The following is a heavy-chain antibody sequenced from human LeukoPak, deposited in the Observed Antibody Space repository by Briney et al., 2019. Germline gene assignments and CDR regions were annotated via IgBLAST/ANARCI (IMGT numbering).Heavy chain of an antibody. CDR3: ASGSGYCSGGSCSDY. Sequence: GGSLRLSCAASGFTFNKYTMNWVRQAPGKGLEWVSAISSGSSYIYYADSVKGRFTISRDNAKNSLYLQMNSLRAEDTAVYYCASGSGYCSGGSCSDYWGQGTLVTVSS. J-gene: IGHJ4*02. V-gene: IGHV3-21*01. CDR2: ISSGSSYI. D-gene: IGHD2-15*01. CDR1: GFTFNKYT.